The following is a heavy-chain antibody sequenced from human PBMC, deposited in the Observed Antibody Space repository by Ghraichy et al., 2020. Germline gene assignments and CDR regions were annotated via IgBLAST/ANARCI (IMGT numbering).Heavy chain of an antibody. CDR1: GFTFSTYS. V-gene: IGHV3-48*02. D-gene: IGHD6-19*01. CDR3: AREGSSGWTGPFDY. CDR2: ISSSSSTI. Sequence: GESLNISCAASGFTFSTYSMNWVRQAPGKGLEWLSYISSSSSTIYYADSVKGRFTISRDNAKNSLYLQMNSLRDEDTAVYYCAREGSSGWTGPFDYWGQGTLVTVSS. J-gene: IGHJ4*02.